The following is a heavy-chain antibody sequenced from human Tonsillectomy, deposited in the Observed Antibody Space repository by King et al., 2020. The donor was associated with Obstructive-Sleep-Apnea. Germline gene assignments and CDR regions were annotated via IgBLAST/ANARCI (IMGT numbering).Heavy chain of an antibody. CDR3: ASRLPPGAFDI. CDR2: MYYSGST. D-gene: IGHD4-11*01. V-gene: IGHV4-59*01. J-gene: IGHJ3*02. Sequence: VQLQESGPGLVKPSETLSLTCTVSGGSISSYFWSWIRQPPGKRLEWIGYMYYSGSTNYNPSLKSRVTISVDTSKNQFSLQLFSVTAADTAMYFCASRLPPGAFDIWGRGTMVTVSS. CDR1: GGSISSYF.